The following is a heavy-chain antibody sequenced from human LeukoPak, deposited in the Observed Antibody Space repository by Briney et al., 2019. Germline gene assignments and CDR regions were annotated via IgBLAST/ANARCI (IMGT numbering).Heavy chain of an antibody. V-gene: IGHV3-23*01. CDR1: GFTFSSYW. J-gene: IGHJ4*02. D-gene: IGHD4-17*01. Sequence: TGGSLRLSCAASGFTFSSYWMHWVRQAPGKGLEWVSAISGSGGSTYYADSVKGRFTISRDNSKNTLYLQMNSLRAEDTAVYYCAKPNYGDYTIPADYWGQGTLVTVSS. CDR2: ISGSGGST. CDR3: AKPNYGDYTIPADY.